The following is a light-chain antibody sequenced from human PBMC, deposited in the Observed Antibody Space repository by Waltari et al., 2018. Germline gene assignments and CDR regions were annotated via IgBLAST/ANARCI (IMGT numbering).Light chain of an antibody. Sequence: DIVMTQSPDSLAVSLGERATINCKSSQSVLSRSDSKNFLAWYQQKPGQSPKLLIHWASYRESGVPYRFSVSGSGTDFALTISTLQGEDVAVYYCQQYYSTPPTFGQGTKVEIK. CDR1: QSVLSRSDSKNF. V-gene: IGKV4-1*01. CDR3: QQYYSTPPT. J-gene: IGKJ1*01. CDR2: WAS.